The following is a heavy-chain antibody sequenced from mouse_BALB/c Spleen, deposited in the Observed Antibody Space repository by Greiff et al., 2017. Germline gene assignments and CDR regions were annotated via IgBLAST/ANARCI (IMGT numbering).Heavy chain of an antibody. V-gene: IGHV1S29*02. Sequence: EVKLVESGPELVKPGASVKISCKASGYTFTDYNMHWVKQSHGKSLEWIGYIYPYNGGTGYNQKFKSKATLTVDNSSSTAYMELRSLTSEDSAVYYCARCSSGPYYYAMDYWGQGTSVTVSS. D-gene: IGHD3-1*01. CDR2: IYPYNGGT. CDR1: GYTFTDYN. J-gene: IGHJ4*01. CDR3: ARCSSGPYYYAMDY.